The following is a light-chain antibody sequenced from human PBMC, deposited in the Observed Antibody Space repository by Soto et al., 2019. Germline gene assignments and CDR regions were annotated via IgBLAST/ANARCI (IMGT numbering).Light chain of an antibody. J-gene: IGLJ1*01. Sequence: QSALTQPRSVSGSPGQSVTISCTGTSSDVGGYNYVSWYQQHPGKAPKLMIYDVSKRPSGVPDRFSGSKSGNTASLTISGLQAEDEADYYCCPYAGSYTFSYVFGTGTKVTVL. CDR2: DVS. V-gene: IGLV2-11*01. CDR3: CPYAGSYTFSYV. CDR1: SSDVGGYNY.